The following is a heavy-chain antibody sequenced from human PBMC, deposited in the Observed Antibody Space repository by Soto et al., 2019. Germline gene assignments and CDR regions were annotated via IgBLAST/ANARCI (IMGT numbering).Heavy chain of an antibody. CDR1: GYTFTSYD. V-gene: IGHV1-8*01. CDR2: MNPDSGNK. Sequence: QVQLVQSGAEVKKPGASVKVSCKASGYTFTSYDINWVRQATGQGLEWMGWMNPDSGNKGYAQKFQCRVSMTRNTSISTAYMELSSLRSEDTAVYYCARWPDGYYYYGMDVWGQGTTVTVSS. J-gene: IGHJ6*02. CDR3: ARWPDGYYYYGMDV.